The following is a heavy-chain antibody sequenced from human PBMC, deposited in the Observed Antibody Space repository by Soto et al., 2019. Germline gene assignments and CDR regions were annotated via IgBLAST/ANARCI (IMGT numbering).Heavy chain of an antibody. J-gene: IGHJ4*02. CDR3: TRVAAVAGFGY. CDR1: GFXFSSYW. CDR2: INSDGSST. D-gene: IGHD6-19*01. Sequence: GGSLRLSCAVSGFXFSSYWMHWVRQTPEKGLLWVSRINSDGSSTSYVDSVKGRFNVSRDNAKNMLYLQMNSLRVEDTAIYYCTRVAAVAGFGYWGQGTVVTVSS. V-gene: IGHV3-74*01.